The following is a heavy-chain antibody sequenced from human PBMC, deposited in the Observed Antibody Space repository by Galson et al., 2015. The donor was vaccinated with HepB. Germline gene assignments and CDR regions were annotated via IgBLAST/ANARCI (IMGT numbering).Heavy chain of an antibody. CDR2: ISYDGSNK. CDR1: GFTVSSYA. Sequence: SLRLSCPAPGFTVSSYALHWVRQAQGKGLGCVAVISYDGSNKYYAESVKGRFTISRDNSKNTLYLQMNSLRAEDTAVYYCARDLDYWGQGTLVTVSS. V-gene: IGHV3-30*04. J-gene: IGHJ4*02. CDR3: ARDLDY.